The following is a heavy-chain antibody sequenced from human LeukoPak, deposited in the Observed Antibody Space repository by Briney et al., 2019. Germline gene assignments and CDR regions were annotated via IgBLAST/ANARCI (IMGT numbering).Heavy chain of an antibody. CDR2: IRSKANSYAT. Sequence: GGSLKLSCAASGFTFSGSAMHWVRQASGKGLEWVGRIRSKANSYATAYAASVKGRFTISRDDSKNTAYLQMNSLKTEDTAVYYCTRYSNWNHGYWYFDLWGRGTLVTVSS. CDR3: TRYSNWNHGYWYFDL. D-gene: IGHD1-1*01. CDR1: GFTFSGSA. V-gene: IGHV3-73*01. J-gene: IGHJ2*01.